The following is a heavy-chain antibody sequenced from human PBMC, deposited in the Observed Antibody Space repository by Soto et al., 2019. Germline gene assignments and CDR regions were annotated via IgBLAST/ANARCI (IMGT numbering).Heavy chain of an antibody. J-gene: IGHJ3*02. V-gene: IGHV3-53*01. Sequence: GGSLRLSCAASGFTVSSNYMSWVRQAPGKGLEWVSVIYSGGSTYYADSVKGRFTISRDNSKNTLYLQMNSLIAEDTAVYYCARVETSGYDEGAFDIWGQGTMVTVSS. CDR1: GFTVSSNY. CDR3: ARVETSGYDEGAFDI. CDR2: IYSGGST. D-gene: IGHD5-12*01.